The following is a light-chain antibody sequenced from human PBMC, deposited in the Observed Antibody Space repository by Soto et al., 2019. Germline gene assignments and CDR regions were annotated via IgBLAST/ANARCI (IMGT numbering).Light chain of an antibody. J-gene: IGKJ1*01. Sequence: EIELTQSPGTLSSSPGERATLSCRASQSVSSSYLAWYQQKPGKAPRLLIYGASSRATGIPDRFSGSGSGTDFTLTISRLEPEDFAVYYCQQYGSSPPTFGQGTKVEIK. CDR3: QQYGSSPPT. CDR1: QSVSSSY. V-gene: IGKV3-20*01. CDR2: GAS.